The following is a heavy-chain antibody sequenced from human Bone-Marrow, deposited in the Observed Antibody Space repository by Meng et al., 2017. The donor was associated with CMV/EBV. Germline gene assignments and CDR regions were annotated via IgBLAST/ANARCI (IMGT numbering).Heavy chain of an antibody. J-gene: IGHJ6*02. CDR2: IYYSGST. V-gene: IGHV4-59*01. Sequence: SEPLSLTCTVSGGSISSYYWSWIRQPPGKGLEWIGYIYYSGSTNYNPSLKSRVTISVDTSKNQFSLKLSSVTAADTAVYYCARATSPGGYFPFSYYYGMDVWGQGTTVTVSS. CDR1: GGSISSYY. CDR3: ARATSPGGYFPFSYYYGMDV. D-gene: IGHD2-2*03.